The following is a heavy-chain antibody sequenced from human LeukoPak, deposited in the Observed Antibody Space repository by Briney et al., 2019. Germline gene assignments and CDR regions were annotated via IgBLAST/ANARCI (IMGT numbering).Heavy chain of an antibody. CDR2: ISAYNGNT. Sequence: ASVKVSCKASGYTFTSYGISWARQAPGQGLEWMGWISAYNGNTNYAQKLQGRVTMTTDTSTSTAYMELRSLRSDDTAVYYCARSSSSRYYYYYGMDVWGKGTTVTVSS. V-gene: IGHV1-18*04. CDR3: ARSSSSRYYYYYGMDV. D-gene: IGHD6-13*01. CDR1: GYTFTSYG. J-gene: IGHJ6*04.